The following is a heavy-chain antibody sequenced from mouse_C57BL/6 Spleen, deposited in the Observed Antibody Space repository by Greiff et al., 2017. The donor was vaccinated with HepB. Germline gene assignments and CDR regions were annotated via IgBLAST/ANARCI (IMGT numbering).Heavy chain of an antibody. CDR2: IYPGSGST. J-gene: IGHJ4*01. CDR3: ARDYYGDYYAMDY. V-gene: IGHV1-55*01. D-gene: IGHD1-1*01. Sequence: QVQLQQPGAELVKPGASVKMSCKASGYTFTRYWITWVKQRPGQGLEWIGDIYPGSGSTNYNEKFKSKATLTVDTSSSTAYMQLSSLTSEDSAVYYCARDYYGDYYAMDYWGQGTSVTVSS. CDR1: GYTFTRYW.